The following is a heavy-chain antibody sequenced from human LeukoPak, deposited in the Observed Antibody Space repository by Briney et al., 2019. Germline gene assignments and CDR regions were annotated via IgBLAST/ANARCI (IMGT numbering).Heavy chain of an antibody. D-gene: IGHD4-11*01. CDR1: GGTFSSYA. CDR2: IIPIFGTA. CDR3: ATTTTVTTIDYYYMDV. Sequence: SVKVSCKASGGTFSSYAISWVRQAPGQGLEWMGGIIPIFGTANYAQKFQGRVTIIADESTSTAYMELSSLRSEDTAVYYCATTTTVTTIDYYYMDVWGKGTTVTVSS. V-gene: IGHV1-69*01. J-gene: IGHJ6*03.